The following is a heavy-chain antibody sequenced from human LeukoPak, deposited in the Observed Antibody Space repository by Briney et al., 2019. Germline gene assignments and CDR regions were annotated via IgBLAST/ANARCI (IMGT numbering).Heavy chain of an antibody. CDR3: ARDSPPYSSSWYDMYYYYYYGMDV. CDR1: GYTFTGYY. Sequence: ASVKVSCKASGYTFTGYYMHWVRQAPGQGLEWMGWINPNSGGTSYAQKFQGRVTMTRDTSISTAYMELSRLRSDDTAVYYCARDSPPYSSSWYDMYYYYYYGMDVWGQGTTVTVSS. CDR2: INPNSGGT. D-gene: IGHD6-13*01. J-gene: IGHJ6*02. V-gene: IGHV1-2*02.